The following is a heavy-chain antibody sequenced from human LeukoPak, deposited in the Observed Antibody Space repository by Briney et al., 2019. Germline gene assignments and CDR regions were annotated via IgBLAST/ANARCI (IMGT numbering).Heavy chain of an antibody. J-gene: IGHJ4*02. V-gene: IGHV4-30-4*01. D-gene: IGHD5-12*01. CDR3: AGGDSGYVGY. Sequence: SQTLSLTCTVSGGSISSGDYYWSWIRQPPGKGLEWIGYIYYSGSTYYNPPLKSRVTISVDTSKNQLSLKLSSVTAADTAVYYCAGGDSGYVGYWGQGTLVTVSS. CDR1: GGSISSGDYY. CDR2: IYYSGST.